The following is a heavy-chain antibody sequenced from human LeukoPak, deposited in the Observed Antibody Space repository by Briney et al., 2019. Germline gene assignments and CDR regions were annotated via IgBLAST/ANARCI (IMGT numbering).Heavy chain of an antibody. J-gene: IGHJ4*02. CDR1: GGSISSYY. V-gene: IGHV4-59*01. CDR2: IYYSGST. CDR3: ARSTPWNYGSGSLFDY. D-gene: IGHD3-10*01. Sequence: PSETLSLTCTVSGGSISSYYWTWLRQPPGKGLEWIGYIYYSGSTNYNPSLKSRVTISVDTSKNQFSLKLSSVTAADTAVYYCARSTPWNYGSGSLFDYWGQGTLVTVSS.